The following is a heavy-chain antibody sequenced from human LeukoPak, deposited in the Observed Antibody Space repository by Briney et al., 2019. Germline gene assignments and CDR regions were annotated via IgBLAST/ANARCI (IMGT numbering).Heavy chain of an antibody. Sequence: GGSLRLSCAASGFTFSSYAMHWVRQAPGKGLEWVAVISYDGSNKYYADSVKGRFTISRDNSKNTLYLQMNSLRAEDTAVYYCARRPGVSDYWGQGTLVTVSS. CDR2: ISYDGSNK. J-gene: IGHJ4*02. D-gene: IGHD7-27*01. CDR1: GFTFSSYA. CDR3: ARRPGVSDY. V-gene: IGHV3-30-3*01.